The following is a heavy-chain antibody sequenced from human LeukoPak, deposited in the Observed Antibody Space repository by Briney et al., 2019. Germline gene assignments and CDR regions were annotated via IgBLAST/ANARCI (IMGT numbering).Heavy chain of an antibody. Sequence: PGGSLRLSCAASGFTFSNYNMNWVRQAPGKGLEWVSYISSSTGTIHYADSVEGRFTISRDNAKNSLYLQMNSLRGEDTAVYYCARGVHYDFWSNYYPASFDYWGRGALVAVSS. V-gene: IGHV3-48*04. CDR3: ARGVHYDFWSNYYPASFDY. CDR2: ISSSTGTI. CDR1: GFTFSNYN. J-gene: IGHJ4*02. D-gene: IGHD3-3*01.